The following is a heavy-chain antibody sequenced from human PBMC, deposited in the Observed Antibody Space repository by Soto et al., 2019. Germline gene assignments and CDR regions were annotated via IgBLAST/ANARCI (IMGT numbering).Heavy chain of an antibody. CDR3: ARVAGDDILTGYLPRPYYFDY. CDR1: GGSISSGGYY. CDR2: IYYSGST. D-gene: IGHD3-9*01. V-gene: IGHV4-31*03. J-gene: IGHJ4*02. Sequence: SETLSLTCTVSGGSISSGGYYWSWIRQHPGKGLEWIGYIYYSGSTYYNPSLKSRVTISVDTSKNQFSLKLSSVTAADTAVYYCARVAGDDILTGYLPRPYYFDYWGQGTLVTVSS.